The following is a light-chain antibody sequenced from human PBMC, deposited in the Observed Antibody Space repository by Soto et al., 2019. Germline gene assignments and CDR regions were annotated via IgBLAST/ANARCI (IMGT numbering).Light chain of an antibody. V-gene: IGKV2-30*02. Sequence: DVLMTQSPLSLPVTLGQPASISCRSSQSLVHSDGNTYLNWFQQRPGQSPRRLIYKVSSRDSGVPDRVSGSGSGTDFTLKISRVEAEDVGVYYCLQGTLWPPTFGGGTKVEIK. CDR1: QSLVHSDGNTY. CDR3: LQGTLWPPT. J-gene: IGKJ4*01. CDR2: KVS.